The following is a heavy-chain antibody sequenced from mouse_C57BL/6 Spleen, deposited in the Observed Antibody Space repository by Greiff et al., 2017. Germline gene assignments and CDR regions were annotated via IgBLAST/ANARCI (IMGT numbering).Heavy chain of an antibody. CDR1: GYSFTSFW. Sequence: VQLQESGAELAKPGASVKMSCKASGYSFTSFWMHWVIQRPGQGLEWIGYINPSAGYSEYNQRFKDKATLTADKSSSTAYMQLISLTSEDSAVYYCARLGLAYWGQGTLVTVSA. J-gene: IGHJ3*01. CDR2: INPSAGYS. V-gene: IGHV1-7*01. CDR3: ARLGLAY. D-gene: IGHD4-1*01.